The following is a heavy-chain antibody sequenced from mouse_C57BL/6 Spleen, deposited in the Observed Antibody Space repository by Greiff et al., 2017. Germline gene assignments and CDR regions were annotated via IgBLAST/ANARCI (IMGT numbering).Heavy chain of an antibody. V-gene: IGHV1-55*01. CDR3: ARRVYYDYPWFAY. D-gene: IGHD2-4*01. Sequence: QVQLQQPGAELVKPGASVKMSCKASGYTFTSYWITWVKQRPGQGLEWIGDIYPGSGSTNYNEKFKSKATLAVDTSSSTAYMHLSSLTSEDSAVYYCARRVYYDYPWFAYWGQGTLVTVSA. CDR2: IYPGSGST. J-gene: IGHJ3*01. CDR1: GYTFTSYW.